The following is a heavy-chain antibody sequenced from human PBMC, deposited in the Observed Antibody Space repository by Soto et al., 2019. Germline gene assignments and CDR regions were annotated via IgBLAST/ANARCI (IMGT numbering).Heavy chain of an antibody. D-gene: IGHD2-2*01. CDR2: IRSKAYGGTT. CDR3: TRDLTVVVPAAIDY. Sequence: AGGSLRLSCTASGFTFGDYAMSWFRQAPGKGLEWVGFIRSKAYGGTTEYAASVKGRFTISRDDSKSIAYLQMNSLKTEDTAVYYCTRDLTVVVPAAIDYWGQGTLVTVSS. CDR1: GFTFGDYA. J-gene: IGHJ4*02. V-gene: IGHV3-49*03.